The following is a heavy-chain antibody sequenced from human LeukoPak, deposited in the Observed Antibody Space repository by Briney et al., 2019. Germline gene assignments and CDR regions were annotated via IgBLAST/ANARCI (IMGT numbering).Heavy chain of an antibody. CDR3: ARWQYTISSGWFDP. D-gene: IGHD6-6*01. J-gene: IGHJ5*02. V-gene: IGHV4-59*08. CDR2: IYYSGGT. Sequence: SETLSPTCTLSGGSISSRYWSWIRQPPGKGLEWIGSIYYSGGTNYNPSHQGRVSISVDTSKIQFSLKLSSVTAADTAVYYCARWQYTISSGWFDPWGQGTLVTVSS. CDR1: GGSISSRY.